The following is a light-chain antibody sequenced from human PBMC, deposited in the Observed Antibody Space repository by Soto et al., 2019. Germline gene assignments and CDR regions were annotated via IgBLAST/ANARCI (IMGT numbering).Light chain of an antibody. CDR3: SSYTSSSTYV. V-gene: IGLV2-18*02. CDR1: SSDVGSYNR. J-gene: IGLJ1*01. Sequence: QSALTQPPSVSGSPGQSVTISCTGTSSDVGSYNRVSWYQQPPGTAPKLMIYEVSDRPSGVPDRVSGSKSGNTASLTISGRQAEDEADYYCSSYTSSSTYVFGTGTKLTVL. CDR2: EVS.